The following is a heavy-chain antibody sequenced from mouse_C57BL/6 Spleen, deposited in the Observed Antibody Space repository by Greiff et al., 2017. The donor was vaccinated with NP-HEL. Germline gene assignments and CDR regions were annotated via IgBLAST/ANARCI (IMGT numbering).Heavy chain of an antibody. D-gene: IGHD1-1*01. CDR1: GYTFTSYG. Sequence: VKLQQSGAELARPGASVKLSCKASGYTFTSYGISWVKQRTGQGLEWIGEIYPRSGNTYYNEKFKGKATLTADKSSSTAYMELRSLTSEDSAVYFCARFYYYGSSYEYFDVWGTGTTVTVSS. CDR3: ARFYYYGSSYEYFDV. J-gene: IGHJ1*03. CDR2: IYPRSGNT. V-gene: IGHV1-81*01.